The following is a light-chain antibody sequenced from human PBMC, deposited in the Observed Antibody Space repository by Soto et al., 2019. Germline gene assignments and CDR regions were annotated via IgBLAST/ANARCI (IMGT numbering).Light chain of an antibody. CDR2: GAS. V-gene: IGKV3-20*01. CDR3: HQDFNLPWT. CDR1: QSVSSSY. Sequence: EIVLTQSPGTLSLSPGERATLSCRASQSVSSSYLAWYQQKPGQAPRLLIYGASSRATGIPDRFSGSGSGKDFTLTISSLQPEDFAVYFCHQDFNLPWTFGQGTKVDIK. J-gene: IGKJ1*01.